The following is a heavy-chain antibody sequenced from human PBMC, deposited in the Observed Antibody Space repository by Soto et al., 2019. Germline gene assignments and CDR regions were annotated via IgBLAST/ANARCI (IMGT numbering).Heavy chain of an antibody. J-gene: IGHJ6*03. Sequence: EVQLVESGGGLVKPGGSLRLSCAASGFTFSSYSMNWVRQAPGKGLEWVSSISSSSSYIYYADSVKGRFTISRDNAKNSLYLQMNSLGAEDTAVYYCAREGNAYLTGYYPHYYYYYMDVWGKGTTVTVSS. CDR3: AREGNAYLTGYYPHYYYYYMDV. CDR2: ISSSSSYI. V-gene: IGHV3-21*01. D-gene: IGHD3-9*01. CDR1: GFTFSSYS.